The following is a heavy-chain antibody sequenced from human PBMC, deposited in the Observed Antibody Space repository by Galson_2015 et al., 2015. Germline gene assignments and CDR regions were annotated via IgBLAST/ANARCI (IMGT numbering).Heavy chain of an antibody. CDR3: ARAWDYYDSSGYSY. V-gene: IGHV7-4-1*02. CDR2: ITTNTGNP. CDR1: GYTFTSYA. D-gene: IGHD3-22*01. Sequence: SVKVSCKASGYTFTSYAMNWVRQAPGQGLEWMGWITTNTGNPTYAQGFTGRFVFYLDTSVSTVYLQISSLKAEDTAVYYCARAWDYYDSSGYSYWGQGTLVAVSS. J-gene: IGHJ4*02.